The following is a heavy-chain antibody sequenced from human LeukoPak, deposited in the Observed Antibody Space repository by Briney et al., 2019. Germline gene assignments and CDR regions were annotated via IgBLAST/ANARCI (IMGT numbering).Heavy chain of an antibody. CDR2: INYSGST. CDR1: GGSISSDNYQ. D-gene: IGHD4-23*01. J-gene: IGHJ4*02. Sequence: PSETLSLTCTVSGGSISSDNYQWSWIRQPPGKGLEWIGYINYSGSTYYSPSLKSRVTISVDTSKNQFSLKLSSVTAADTAVYYCASPGPGGTPDYFDYWGQGTLVTVSS. CDR3: ASPGPGGTPDYFDY. V-gene: IGHV4-30-4*01.